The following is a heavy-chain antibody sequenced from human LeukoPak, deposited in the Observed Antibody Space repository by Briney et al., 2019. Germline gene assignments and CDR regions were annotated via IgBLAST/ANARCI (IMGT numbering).Heavy chain of an antibody. CDR1: GYSFTAYY. D-gene: IGHD3-10*01. J-gene: IGHJ4*02. CDR2: INPKSGGT. V-gene: IGHV1-2*02. Sequence: GASVNVSCKASGYSFTAYYIQWVRQAPGQGREWMGWINPKSGGTNYAQKFQGRVTMTSDTSISTVYMELTTLTSDDTAVLYCARDMIQGVMGYWGQGTLVTVSS. CDR3: ARDMIQGVMGY.